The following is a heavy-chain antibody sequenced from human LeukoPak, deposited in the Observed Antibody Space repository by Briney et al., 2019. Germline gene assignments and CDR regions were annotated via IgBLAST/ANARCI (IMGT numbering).Heavy chain of an antibody. CDR1: GFTFSSYS. D-gene: IGHD5-24*01. J-gene: IGHJ4*02. CDR2: ISSSSSYI. Sequence: GGSLRLSCAASGFTFSSYSMNWVRQAPGKGLEWVSSISSSSSYIYYADSVKGRFTISRDNAKNSLYLQMNSLRAEDTAVYYCARVNRRDGYKILSPRTLDYWGQGTPVTVSS. CDR3: ARVNRRDGYKILSPRTLDY. V-gene: IGHV3-21*01.